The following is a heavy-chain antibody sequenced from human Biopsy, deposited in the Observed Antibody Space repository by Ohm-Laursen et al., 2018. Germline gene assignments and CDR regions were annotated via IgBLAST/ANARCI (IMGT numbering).Heavy chain of an antibody. V-gene: IGHV4-34*08. CDR2: INQAGTT. J-gene: IGHJ4*02. CDR1: GKTFSDYQ. CDR3: GNEVHGRDY. D-gene: IGHD2-15*01. Sequence: VTLSLTWAVFGKTFSDYQWSWIRQPPGKGLVWIGQINQAGTTNYNPSLKSQVSISADASKYEFSLRLTSVTAADTAVYLCGNEVHGRDYWGLGAQVTVSS.